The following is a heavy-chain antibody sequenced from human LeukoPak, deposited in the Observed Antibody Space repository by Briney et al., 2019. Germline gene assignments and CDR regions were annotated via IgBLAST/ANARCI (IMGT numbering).Heavy chain of an antibody. CDR1: GXTFSSYA. CDR2: ISGSGDST. V-gene: IGHV3-23*01. J-gene: IGHJ4*02. D-gene: IGHD6-25*01. CDR3: AKAITSSAYSSAKY. Sequence: PGGSLRLSCTTSGXTFSSYAMTWVRQAPGKGLEWVSVISGSGDSTYHADSVKGRFTISRDNSKDTLYLQMNSLSAEDTAVYYCAKAITSSAYSSAKYWGQGTLVTVSS.